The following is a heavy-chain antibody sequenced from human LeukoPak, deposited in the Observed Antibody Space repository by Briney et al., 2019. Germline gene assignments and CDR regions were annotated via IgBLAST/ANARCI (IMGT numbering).Heavy chain of an antibody. V-gene: IGHV1-18*01. J-gene: IGHJ6*02. D-gene: IGHD2-2*01. CDR2: ICAYNGNT. CDR1: GYTFTSYG. Sequence: ASVKVSCKASGYTFTSYGIGWVRPAPGERLGWVGWICAYNGNTTYAQKLQGRVTMTTDTSTSTAYMELRSLRSDDTAVYYCAGGYCSSTSCYLDYYYGMDVWGQGTTVTVSS. CDR3: AGGYCSSTSCYLDYYYGMDV.